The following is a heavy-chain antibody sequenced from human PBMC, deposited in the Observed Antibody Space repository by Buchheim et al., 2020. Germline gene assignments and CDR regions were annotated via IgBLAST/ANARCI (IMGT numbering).Heavy chain of an antibody. CDR1: GGSISSADYY. D-gene: IGHD3-16*01. Sequence: QVQLQESGPGLVKPSQTLSLTCTVSGGSISSADYYWNWIRQPPGKGLEWIGYIYYSGTTYYNPSLESRVPISLDTSKNQFSLKLSSVTAADTAVYYCARGGLRATWGQGIL. CDR2: IYYSGTT. V-gene: IGHV4-30-4*01. J-gene: IGHJ5*02. CDR3: ARGGLRAT.